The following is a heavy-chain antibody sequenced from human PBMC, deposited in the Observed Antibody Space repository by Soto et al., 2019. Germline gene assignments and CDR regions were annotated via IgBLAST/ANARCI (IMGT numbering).Heavy chain of an antibody. CDR2: ILSDGSKK. D-gene: IGHD3-3*01. V-gene: IGHV3-30*04. Sequence: RISCAASGFTFSSDPLLWVRPAPGKGLGWVAIILSDGSKKYYADSVKGRFTISRDNSKNTLYLQINGLRVDDTAVYYCAREARVTISGVIITGYYGMDVWGQGTAVTVSS. CDR1: GFTFSSDP. J-gene: IGHJ6*02. CDR3: AREARVTISGVIITGYYGMDV.